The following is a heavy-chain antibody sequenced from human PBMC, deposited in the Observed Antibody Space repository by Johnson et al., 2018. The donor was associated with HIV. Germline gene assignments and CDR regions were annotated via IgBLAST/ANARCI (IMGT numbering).Heavy chain of an antibody. V-gene: IGHV3-11*04. D-gene: IGHD3-9*01. Sequence: QVQLVESGGGLVKPGGSLRLSCAASGFTFSDNYMRWIRQAPGKGLEWVSSISTSGTNIYYADSVKGRFTISRDNAKNSLCLQMNSLRAEDTAVYYCAREGLRDVFTGLAFDMWGQGTMVTVSS. CDR3: AREGLRDVFTGLAFDM. CDR1: GFTFSDNY. J-gene: IGHJ3*02. CDR2: ISTSGTNI.